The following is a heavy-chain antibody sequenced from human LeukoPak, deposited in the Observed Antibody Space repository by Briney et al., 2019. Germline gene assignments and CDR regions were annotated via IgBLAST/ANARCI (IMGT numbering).Heavy chain of an antibody. CDR3: AKAVIAVAGTDHFDY. CDR2: ISWNSGSI. CDR1: GFTFDDYA. J-gene: IGHJ4*02. D-gene: IGHD6-19*01. V-gene: IGHV3-9*01. Sequence: GGSLRLSCAASGFTFDDYAMHWVRQAPGKGLEWVSGISWNSGSIGYADSVKGRFTISRDNAKNSLYLQMNSLRAEDTALYYCAKAVIAVAGTDHFDYWGQGTLVTVSS.